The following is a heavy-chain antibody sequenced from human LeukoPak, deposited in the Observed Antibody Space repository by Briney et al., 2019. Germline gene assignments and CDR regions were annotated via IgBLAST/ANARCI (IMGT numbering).Heavy chain of an antibody. Sequence: GGSLRLSCAASGFAFSTYTMNWVRQAPGKGLEWISHISSSSSAIYYADSVKGRFTISRDNAKNSLYLQMNSLRAEDTAVYYCARVGGENWFDPWGQGTLVTVSS. CDR1: GFAFSTYT. CDR2: ISSSSSAI. V-gene: IGHV3-48*01. D-gene: IGHD3-16*01. J-gene: IGHJ5*02. CDR3: ARVGGENWFDP.